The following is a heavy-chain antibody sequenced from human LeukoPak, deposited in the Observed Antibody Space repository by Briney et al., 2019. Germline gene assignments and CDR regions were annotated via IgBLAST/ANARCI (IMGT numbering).Heavy chain of an antibody. Sequence: GGSLRLSCAASGFTFSSQAMSWVRQAPGKGLEWVSYISSSGSTIYYADSVRGRFTISRDNAKNSLYLQMNSLRAEDTAVYYCAREPRETYCGGDCYPGTGSPWGQGTLVTVSS. CDR2: ISSSGSTI. J-gene: IGHJ5*02. D-gene: IGHD2-21*02. CDR1: GFTFSSQA. CDR3: AREPRETYCGGDCYPGTGSP. V-gene: IGHV3-48*03.